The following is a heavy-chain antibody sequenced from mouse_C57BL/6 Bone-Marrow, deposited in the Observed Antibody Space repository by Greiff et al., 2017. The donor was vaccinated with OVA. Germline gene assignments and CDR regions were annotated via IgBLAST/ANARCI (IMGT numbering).Heavy chain of an antibody. D-gene: IGHD1-1*01. CDR2: IDPENGDT. V-gene: IGHV14-4*01. J-gene: IGHJ2*01. CDR3: TTGTTRVDY. CDR1: GFNIKDDY. Sequence: EVQLQQSGAELVRPGASVKLSCTASGFNIKDDYMHWVKQRPEQGLEWIGWIDPENGDTEYASKFQGKATITADTSSNTAYLQLSSLTSEDTAVYYCTTGTTRVDYWGQGTTLTVSS.